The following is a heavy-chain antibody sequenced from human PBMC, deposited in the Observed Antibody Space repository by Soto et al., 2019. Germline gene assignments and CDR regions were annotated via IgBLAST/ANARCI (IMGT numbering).Heavy chain of an antibody. Sequence: EVQLLESGGGLVQPGGSLRLSWAASGLTFNNYALSWVRQAPGKGLEWVSGITGSGTRTYYADSVKGRFTMSRDNSKNTVYLQMNSLAYDDTAVYYCAAYVVAPDYWGQGTLVTVSS. J-gene: IGHJ4*02. D-gene: IGHD3-10*02. CDR3: AAYVVAPDY. CDR1: GLTFNNYA. V-gene: IGHV3-23*01. CDR2: ITGSGTRT.